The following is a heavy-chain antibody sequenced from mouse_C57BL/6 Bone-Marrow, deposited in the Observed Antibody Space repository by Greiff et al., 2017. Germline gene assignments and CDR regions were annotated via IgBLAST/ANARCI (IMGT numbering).Heavy chain of an antibody. CDR3: ARSYSDPYYAMDN. J-gene: IGHJ4*01. Sequence: QVQLQQPGAELVMPGASVKLSCKASGYTFTSYWMHWVKQRPGQGLEWIGEIDPSDCYTNYNQKFKGKSTLTVDKSSSTAYMQLSSLTSEDSAVYYCARSYSDPYYAMDNWGQGTAVTVSS. CDR2: IDPSDCYT. D-gene: IGHD1-1*01. V-gene: IGHV1-69*01. CDR1: GYTFTSYW.